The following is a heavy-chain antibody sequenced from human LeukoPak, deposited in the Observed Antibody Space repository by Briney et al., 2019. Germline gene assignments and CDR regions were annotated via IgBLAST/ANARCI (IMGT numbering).Heavy chain of an antibody. V-gene: IGHV4-39*07. CDR3: ARVRGGSPFDY. J-gene: IGHJ4*02. CDR2: IYYSGST. CDR1: GGSISSSSYY. D-gene: IGHD1-26*01. Sequence: SETLSLTCTVSGGSISSSSYYWGWIRQPPGKGLEWIGSIYYSGSTYYNPSLKSRVTISVDTSKNQFSLKLSSVTAADTAVYYCARVRGGSPFDYWGQGTLVTVSS.